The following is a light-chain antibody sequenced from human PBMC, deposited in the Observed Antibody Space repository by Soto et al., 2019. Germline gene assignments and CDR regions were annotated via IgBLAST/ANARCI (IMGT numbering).Light chain of an antibody. J-gene: IGKJ5*01. Sequence: ETVMTQSPATLSVSPVGRATLSCRASQSISDTLAWYQQKPGQAPRLLIHGASTRATGIPDRFSGSGSGTDFTLTISSLEPEDFAVYYCQQRSDRPSITFGQGTRLEIK. CDR2: GAS. V-gene: IGKV3-11*01. CDR1: QSISDT. CDR3: QQRSDRPSIT.